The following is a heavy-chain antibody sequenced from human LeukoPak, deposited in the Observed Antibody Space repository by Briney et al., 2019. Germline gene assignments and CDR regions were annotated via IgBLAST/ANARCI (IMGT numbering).Heavy chain of an antibody. J-gene: IGHJ6*02. Sequence: PGGSLRLSCAASGFTFSTYGMHWVRQAPGKGLQWVAVISDDGSSKYYADSVKGRFSISRDNSKNTLYLQMNSLSAEDTAVYYCAKDSSGRVVIFGMDVWGQGTTVTVSS. D-gene: IGHD3-3*01. CDR3: AKDSSGRVVIFGMDV. V-gene: IGHV3-30*18. CDR2: ISDDGSSK. CDR1: GFTFSTYG.